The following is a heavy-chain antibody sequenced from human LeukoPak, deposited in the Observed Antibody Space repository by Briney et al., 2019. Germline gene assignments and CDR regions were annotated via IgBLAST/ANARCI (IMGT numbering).Heavy chain of an antibody. CDR1: GFTFSDYY. J-gene: IGHJ4*02. CDR2: ISSSGSTI. D-gene: IGHD1-1*01. V-gene: IGHV3-11*04. CDR3: AREIWYVTIDY. Sequence: PGGSLRLSCAASGFTFSDYYMSWIRQAPGEGLEWASYISSSGSTIYYADSVKGRFTISRDNAKNSLYLQMNSLRAEDTAVYYCAREIWYVTIDYWGQGTLVTVSS.